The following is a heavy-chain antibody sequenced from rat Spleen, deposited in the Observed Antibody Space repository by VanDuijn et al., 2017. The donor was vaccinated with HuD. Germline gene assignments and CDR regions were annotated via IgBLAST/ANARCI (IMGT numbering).Heavy chain of an antibody. CDR1: GFTFSDYD. CDR2: ISYDGGST. CDR3: ARGSGYNFDYFDY. Sequence: EVQLVESGGGLVQPGRSLNLSCAASGFTFSDYDMAWVRQAPTKGLEWVATISYDGGSTDYRDSVKGRFTISRDNAKSTLYLQMDSLRSEDTATYYCARGSGYNFDYFDYWGQGVMVTVSS. J-gene: IGHJ2*01. D-gene: IGHD1-4*01. V-gene: IGHV5-29*01.